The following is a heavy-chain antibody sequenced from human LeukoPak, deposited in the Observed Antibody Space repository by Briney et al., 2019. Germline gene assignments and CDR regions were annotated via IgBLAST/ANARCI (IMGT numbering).Heavy chain of an antibody. CDR2: IYYSGST. J-gene: IGHJ3*02. V-gene: IGHV4-30-4*01. CDR1: GGSISSGDYY. D-gene: IGHD3-10*01. Sequence: PSQTLSLTCTVSGGSISSGDYYWSWIRQPPGKGLEWIGYIYYSGSTYYNPSLKSRVTISVDTSKNQFSLKLSSVTAADTAMYYCARETMVRGVSFLDAFDIWGQGTMVTVSS. CDR3: ARETMVRGVSFLDAFDI.